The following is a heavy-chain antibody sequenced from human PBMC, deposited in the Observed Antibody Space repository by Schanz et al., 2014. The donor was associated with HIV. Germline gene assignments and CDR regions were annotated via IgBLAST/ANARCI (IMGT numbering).Heavy chain of an antibody. CDR2: IHSDGTK. CDR1: GFNVSNNY. D-gene: IGHD3-3*01. CDR3: ARDWMHYDFWGGMDV. Sequence: VQLVESGGGLMQPGGSLRLSCAASGFNVSNNYVSWVRQAPGKGLEWVSVIHSDGTKYYADSVKGRFTISRDNAKNXXYLQMNSLRAEDTGIYFCARDWMHYDFWGGMDVWGQGTTVTVSS. J-gene: IGHJ6*02. V-gene: IGHV3-53*01.